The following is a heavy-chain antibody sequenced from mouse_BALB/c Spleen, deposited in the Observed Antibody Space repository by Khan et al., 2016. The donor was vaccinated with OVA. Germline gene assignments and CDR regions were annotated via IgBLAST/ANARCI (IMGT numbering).Heavy chain of an antibody. D-gene: IGHD2-14*01. CDR1: GYTFTSHT. V-gene: IGHV1-4*01. CDR2: INPRSDYT. Sequence: QVHVKQSGAELARPGASVKMSCKASGYTFTSHTMHWVKQRPGQGLEWIGYINPRSDYTQYNQKFNDKAPLTADISSSTAYMHLNSLNSEDSAVYYFARRTTEYAFAYWGQGTSVTVSS. J-gene: IGHJ4*01. CDR3: ARRTTEYAFAY.